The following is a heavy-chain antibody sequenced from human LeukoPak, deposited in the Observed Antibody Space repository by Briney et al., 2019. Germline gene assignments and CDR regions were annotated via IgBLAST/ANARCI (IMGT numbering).Heavy chain of an antibody. Sequence: PSETLSLTCTVSGDSISSSTYYWAWIRQPPGRGLEYIGSYSGSTYYNPSLKSRVTISVDTSKKQFSLKLSSMTAADTAVYYCARSSYGAGSKPYWVDCWGQGTLVTVSS. CDR3: ARSSYGAGSKPYWVDC. V-gene: IGHV4-39*01. J-gene: IGHJ4*02. CDR1: GDSISSSTYY. D-gene: IGHD3-10*01. CDR2: YSGST.